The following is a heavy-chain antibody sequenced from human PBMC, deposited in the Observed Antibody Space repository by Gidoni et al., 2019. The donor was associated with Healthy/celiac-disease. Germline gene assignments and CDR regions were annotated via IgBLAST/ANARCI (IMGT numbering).Heavy chain of an antibody. J-gene: IGHJ5*02. D-gene: IGHD3-10*01. Sequence: EVQLVESGGGLVQPGGSLRLSCAASGFTFSSYAMHWVRQAPGKGLEYVSAISSNGGSTYYANSVKGRFTISRDNSKNTLYLQMGSLRAEDMAVYYCARAAVTMVRGVPHSWFDPWGQGTLVTVSS. CDR1: GFTFSSYA. CDR2: ISSNGGST. V-gene: IGHV3-64*01. CDR3: ARAAVTMVRGVPHSWFDP.